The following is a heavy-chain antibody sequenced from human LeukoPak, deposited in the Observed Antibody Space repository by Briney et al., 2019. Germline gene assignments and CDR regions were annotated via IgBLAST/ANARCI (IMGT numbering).Heavy chain of an antibody. V-gene: IGHV4-4*07. D-gene: IGHD2-2*02. CDR1: GGSINNYY. Sequence: LETLCLTCTVSGGSINNYYWSWIRQPAGKGLEWIGRIYTSGSTNYNPSLKSRVTMSVDTSKNQFSLKLSSVTAADTAVYYCARLGGNGYCSSTSCYTNWFDPWGQGALVSVSS. CDR2: IYTSGST. J-gene: IGHJ5*02. CDR3: ARLGGNGYCSSTSCYTNWFDP.